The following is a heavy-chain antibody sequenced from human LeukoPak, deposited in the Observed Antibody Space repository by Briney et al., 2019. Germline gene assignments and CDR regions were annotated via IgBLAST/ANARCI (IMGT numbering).Heavy chain of an antibody. CDR3: VRSDDFWSGYYGY. CDR2: IFYSGST. Sequence: SETLSLTCTVSGGSISSYCWSWIRQPPGKGLEWIGYIFYSGSTNYNPSLKSRVTISVDTSKNQFSLKLSSVTAADTTVYYCVRSDDFWSGYYGYWGQGTLVTVSS. D-gene: IGHD3-3*01. CDR1: GGSISSYC. V-gene: IGHV4-59*01. J-gene: IGHJ4*02.